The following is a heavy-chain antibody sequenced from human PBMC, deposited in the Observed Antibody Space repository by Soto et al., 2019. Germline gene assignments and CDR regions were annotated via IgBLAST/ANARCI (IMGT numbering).Heavy chain of an antibody. J-gene: IGHJ4*02. CDR1: GFTFTTYG. Sequence: QVQLVESGGGVVQPGTSLRLSCAASGFTFTTYGMHWVRQAPGKGLELVALIWHDGGQEYYADSVRGRFTISRDNYKNTLYLQMNSLRDADTSVYYCARGFGAAVYVAHLDYWGQGIPVTVSS. D-gene: IGHD3-10*01. CDR2: IWHDGGQE. V-gene: IGHV3-33*01. CDR3: ARGFGAAVYVAHLDY.